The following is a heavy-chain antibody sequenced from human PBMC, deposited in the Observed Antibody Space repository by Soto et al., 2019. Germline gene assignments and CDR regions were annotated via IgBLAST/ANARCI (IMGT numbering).Heavy chain of an antibody. CDR2: ISGSGGST. CDR1: GFTFSSYA. CDR3: AKDGPKPHWVVVAATPTDY. V-gene: IGHV3-23*01. D-gene: IGHD2-15*01. Sequence: GGSLRLSCAASGFTFSSYAMSWVRQAPGKGLEWVSAISGSGGSTYYADSVKGRFTISGVNSKNTLYLQMNSLRAEDTAVYYCAKDGPKPHWVVVAATPTDYWGQGTLVTVSS. J-gene: IGHJ4*02.